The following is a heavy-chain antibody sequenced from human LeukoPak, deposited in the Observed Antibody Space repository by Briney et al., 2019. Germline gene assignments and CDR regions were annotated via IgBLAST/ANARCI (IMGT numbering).Heavy chain of an antibody. CDR1: GYTFTGYY. CDR3: ARGLRSYYYDSSGYYKAFGY. V-gene: IGHV1-2*02. D-gene: IGHD3-22*01. Sequence: ASVKVSCKASGYTFTGYYMHWVRQAPGQGLEWMGWINPNSGGTNYAQKFQGRVTMTRDTSISTAYMELSRLRSDDTAVYYCARGLRSYYYDSSGYYKAFGYWGQGTLVTVSS. CDR2: INPNSGGT. J-gene: IGHJ4*02.